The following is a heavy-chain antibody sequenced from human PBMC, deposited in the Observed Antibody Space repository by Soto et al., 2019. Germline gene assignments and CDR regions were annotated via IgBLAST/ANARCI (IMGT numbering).Heavy chain of an antibody. CDR2: ISSSSSYI. V-gene: IGHV3-21*01. CDR3: ARDRLGWLDQGDNWFDP. Sequence: EVQLVESGGGLVKPGGSLRLSCAASGFTFSSYSMNWVRQAPGKGLEWVSSISSSSSYIYYADSVKGRFTISRDNAKNSLYLQMNSLRAEDTAVYYCARDRLGWLDQGDNWFDPWGQGTLVTVSS. J-gene: IGHJ5*02. CDR1: GFTFSSYS. D-gene: IGHD6-19*01.